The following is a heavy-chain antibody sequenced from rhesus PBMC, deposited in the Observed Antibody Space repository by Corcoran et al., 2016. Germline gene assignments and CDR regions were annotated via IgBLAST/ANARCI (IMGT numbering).Heavy chain of an antibody. Sequence: DVQLVESGGGLVKPGGSLRLSCIASGFTFSSYEMHWVRQAPGKGLEWVSVISESGGTIYYADSVKGRFTISRDNAKNSLFLQMNSLRAEDTAVYYCMYCSGGGNYGWGQGVLVAVSS. CDR2: ISESGGTI. J-gene: IGHJ4*01. D-gene: IGHD2-39*02. CDR1: GFTFSSYE. V-gene: IGHV3-100*02. CDR3: MYCSGGGNYG.